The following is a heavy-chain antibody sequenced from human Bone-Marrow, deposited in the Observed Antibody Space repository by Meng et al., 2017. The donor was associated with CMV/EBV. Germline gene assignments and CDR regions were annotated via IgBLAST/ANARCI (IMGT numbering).Heavy chain of an antibody. Sequence: SETLSLTCAVYGVSFSGYYWSWIRQPPGKGLEWIGEINHSGSTNYNPSLKSRVTISVDTSKNQFSLKLSSVTAADTAVYYCAKTHDYGGNSVLDYWGQGTLVTVSS. D-gene: IGHD4-23*01. CDR2: INHSGST. J-gene: IGHJ4*02. CDR3: AKTHDYGGNSVLDY. CDR1: GVSFSGYY. V-gene: IGHV4-34*01.